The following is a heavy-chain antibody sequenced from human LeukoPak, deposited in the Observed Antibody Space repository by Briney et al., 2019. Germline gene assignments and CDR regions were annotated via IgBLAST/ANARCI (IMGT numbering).Heavy chain of an antibody. Sequence: GGSLRLSCAASGFTFSSYGMNWVRQAPGKGLEWVAIIYYDGSKKYYVDSVKGRFTISRDNAKNTLYLQMNSLKAEDTAVYYCAKEGGKTSYYYYYYGMDVWGQGTTVTVSS. CDR1: GFTFSSYG. CDR2: IYYDGSKK. V-gene: IGHV3-30*18. J-gene: IGHJ6*02. CDR3: AKEGGKTSYYYYYYGMDV. D-gene: IGHD1-26*01.